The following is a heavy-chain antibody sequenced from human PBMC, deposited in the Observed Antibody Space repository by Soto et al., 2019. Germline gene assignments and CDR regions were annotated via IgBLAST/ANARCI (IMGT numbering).Heavy chain of an antibody. J-gene: IGHJ4*02. V-gene: IGHV3-21*01. Sequence: KTGGSLRLSCAASGFTFSSYSMNWVRQAPGKGLEWVSSISSSSSYIYYADSVKGRFTISRDNAKNSLYLQMNSLRAEDTAVYYCAASFPKYLEPRGDYWGQGTLVTVSS. CDR1: GFTFSSYS. CDR2: ISSSSSYI. CDR3: AASFPKYLEPRGDY. D-gene: IGHD1-1*01.